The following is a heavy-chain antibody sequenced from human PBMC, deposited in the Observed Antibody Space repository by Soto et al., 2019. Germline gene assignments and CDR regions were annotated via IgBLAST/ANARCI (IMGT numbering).Heavy chain of an antibody. J-gene: IGHJ6*02. CDR3: AKDAGLYYDILTGSGYYYGMDV. CDR1: GFTFSSYG. CDR2: ISYDGSNK. Sequence: QVQLVESGGGVVQPGRSLRLSCAASGFTFSSYGMHWVRQAPGKGLEWVAVISYDGSNKYYADSVKGRFTISRDNSKNTLYRQINSLRAEDTAVYYCAKDAGLYYDILTGSGYYYGMDVRGQGTTVTVSS. V-gene: IGHV3-30*18. D-gene: IGHD3-9*01.